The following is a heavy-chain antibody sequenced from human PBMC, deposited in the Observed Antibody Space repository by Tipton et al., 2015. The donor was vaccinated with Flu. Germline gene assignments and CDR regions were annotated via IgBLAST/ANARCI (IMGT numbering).Heavy chain of an antibody. D-gene: IGHD4-11*01. CDR1: GFTFSSYE. Sequence: LRLSCAASGFTFSSYEMNWVRQAPGKGLEWIGSIYHSGSTYYNPSLKSRVTISVDTSKNQFSLKLSSVTAADTAVYYCARRDYSNYVSDPKNWFDPWGQGTLVTVSS. CDR2: IYHSGST. J-gene: IGHJ5*02. CDR3: ARRDYSNYVSDPKNWFDP. V-gene: IGHV4-38-2*01.